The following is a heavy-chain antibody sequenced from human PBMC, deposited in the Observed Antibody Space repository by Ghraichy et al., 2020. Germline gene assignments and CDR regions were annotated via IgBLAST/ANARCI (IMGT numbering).Heavy chain of an antibody. CDR1: GGSISSYY. V-gene: IGHV4-59*01. CDR3: ASSPYDFWSGYYGYYYYYGMDV. CDR2: IYYSGST. D-gene: IGHD3-3*01. J-gene: IGHJ6*02. Sequence: SETLSLTCTVSGGSISSYYWSWIRQPPGKGLEWIGYIYYSGSTNYNPSLKSRVTISVDTSKNQFSLKLSSVTAADTAVYYCASSPYDFWSGYYGYYYYYGMDVWGQGTTVTVSS.